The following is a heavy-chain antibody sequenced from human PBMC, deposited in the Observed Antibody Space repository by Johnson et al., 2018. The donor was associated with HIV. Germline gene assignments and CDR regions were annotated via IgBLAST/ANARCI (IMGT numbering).Heavy chain of an antibody. D-gene: IGHD3-10*01. CDR3: ASTGSGSDDAFDI. J-gene: IGHJ3*02. V-gene: IGHV3-74*02. CDR1: GFTFSSYW. CDR2: LNSGGSSV. Sequence: VQLVESGGGVVQHGGSLRLSCAASGFTFSSYWMHWVRQAPGKGLMWVSRLNSGGSSVSYAAFVKGRFSASRDYAKDTLYLQMDSLRAEDTAVYYCASTGSGSDDAFDIWGQGTMVTVSS.